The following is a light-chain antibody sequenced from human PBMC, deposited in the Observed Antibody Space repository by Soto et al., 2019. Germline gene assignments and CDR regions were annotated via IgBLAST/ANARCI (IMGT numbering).Light chain of an antibody. CDR1: QSVSSSY. V-gene: IGKV3-20*01. J-gene: IGKJ1*01. Sequence: EIVLTQSPGTLSLSPGERATLSCRASQSVSSSYLAWYQQKPGQAPRLLIYGASSMATGIPDRFSGSGSGTDCTLTISRLEPEDFSVYYCQQYGSSSWTFGHGTKLEIK. CDR2: GAS. CDR3: QQYGSSSWT.